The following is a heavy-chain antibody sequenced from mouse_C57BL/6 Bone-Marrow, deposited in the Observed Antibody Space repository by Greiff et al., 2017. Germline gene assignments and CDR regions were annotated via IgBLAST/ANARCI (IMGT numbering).Heavy chain of an antibody. V-gene: IGHV1-59*01. CDR2: IDPSASYT. D-gene: IGHD2-14*01. J-gene: IGHJ2*01. Sequence: QVQLQQSGAELVRPGTSVKLSCKASGYTFTSYWMHWVKQRPGQGLEWIGVIDPSASYTNYNQKFKGKATLTVDTSSSPAYMQLSSLTSEDSAVYYCARSFGTDYWGQGTTLTVSS. CDR1: GYTFTSYW. CDR3: ARSFGTDY.